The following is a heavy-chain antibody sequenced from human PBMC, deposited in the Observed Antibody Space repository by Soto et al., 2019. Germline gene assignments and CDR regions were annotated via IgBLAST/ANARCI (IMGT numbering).Heavy chain of an antibody. CDR3: ARSPRSSPYFDY. CDR1: GYTFSNFW. CDR2: IYPGDYET. J-gene: IGHJ4*02. D-gene: IGHD6-13*01. Sequence: GESLKISCQCSGYTFSNFWIAWVRQLPGKGLEWMGIIYPGDYETRYSPSFHGKVTISADRSIGTAYLQWSSPEASDSAFYFCARSPRSSPYFDYWGQGALVTVSS. V-gene: IGHV5-51*01.